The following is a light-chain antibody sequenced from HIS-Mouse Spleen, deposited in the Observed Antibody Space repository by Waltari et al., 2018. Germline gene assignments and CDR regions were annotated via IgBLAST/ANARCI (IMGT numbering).Light chain of an antibody. CDR2: EVS. CDR3: SSYAGSNNLV. V-gene: IGLV2-8*01. J-gene: IGLJ2*01. CDR1: SSDVGGYNY. Sequence: QSALTQPRSVSGSPGQSVTISCTGTSSDVGGYNYVSWYQQHPGKAPKLMIYEVSKRPSGGPDRFSGSKSGNTASLTVSGLQAEDEADYYCSSYAGSNNLVFGGGTKLTVL.